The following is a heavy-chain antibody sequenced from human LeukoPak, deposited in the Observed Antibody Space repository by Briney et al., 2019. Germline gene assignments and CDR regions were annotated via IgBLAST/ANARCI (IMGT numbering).Heavy chain of an antibody. CDR3: ARGTGITMVRGVIIRQAYYYYYMDV. V-gene: IGHV4-59*08. J-gene: IGHJ6*03. CDR2: IYYSGST. Sequence: SETLSLTCTVSGGSISSYYWSWIRQPPGKGLEWIGYIYYSGSTNYNPSLKSRVTISVDTSKNQFSLKLSSVTAADTAVYYCARGTGITMVRGVIIRQAYYYYYMDVWGKGTTVTISS. CDR1: GGSISSYY. D-gene: IGHD3-10*01.